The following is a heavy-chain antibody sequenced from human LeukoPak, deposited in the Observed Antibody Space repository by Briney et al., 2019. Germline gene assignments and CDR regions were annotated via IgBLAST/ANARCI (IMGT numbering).Heavy chain of an antibody. CDR1: GFTFSNYG. V-gene: IGHV3-30*02. CDR3: AKGFSYDSALDY. Sequence: GGSLRLSCAASGFTFSNYGMHWVRQAPGKGLEWMAFIRYDGINKYYADSVKGRFTISRDNSKNTLYLQMNSLRAEDTAVYYCAKGFSYDSALDYWGQGTLVTVSS. D-gene: IGHD3-22*01. J-gene: IGHJ4*02. CDR2: IRYDGINK.